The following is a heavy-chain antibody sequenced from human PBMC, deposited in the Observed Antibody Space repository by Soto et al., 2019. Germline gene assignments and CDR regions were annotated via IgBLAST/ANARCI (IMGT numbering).Heavy chain of an antibody. V-gene: IGHV4-31*03. D-gene: IGHD6-13*01. CDR1: GGSISSGGYY. CDR2: IYYSGST. J-gene: IGHJ4*02. Sequence: PSETLSLTCTVSGGSISSGGYYWSWIRQHPGKGLEWIGYIYYSGSTYYNPSLKSRVTISVDTSKNQFSLKLGSVTAADTAVYYCARGSAAAGSDYWGQGTLVTVSS. CDR3: ARGSAAAGSDY.